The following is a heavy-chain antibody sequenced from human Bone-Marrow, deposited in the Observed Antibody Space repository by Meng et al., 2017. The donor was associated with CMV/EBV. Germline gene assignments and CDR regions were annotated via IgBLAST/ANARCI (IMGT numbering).Heavy chain of an antibody. D-gene: IGHD3-3*01. CDR2: IYYSGST. J-gene: IGHJ4*02. V-gene: IGHV4-39*07. CDR1: GGSINSSTNY. Sequence: GSLRLSCTVSGGSINSSTNYWGWIRQPPGKGLEWIGSIYYSGSTYYNPSLKSRVTISVDTSKNQFSLKLSSVTAADTAVYYCARDPGYDFWSGYYMGDYWGPGTLVTGYS. CDR3: ARDPGYDFWSGYYMGDY.